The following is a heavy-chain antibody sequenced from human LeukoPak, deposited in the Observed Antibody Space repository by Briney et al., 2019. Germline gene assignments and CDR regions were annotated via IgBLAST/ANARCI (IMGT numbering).Heavy chain of an antibody. CDR1: GFTFSSYW. V-gene: IGHV3-7*01. D-gene: IGHD1-26*01. CDR2: IKQDGSEK. CDR3: AREGSQSASGTYPGND. J-gene: IGHJ4*02. Sequence: GGTLRLSCAASGFTFSSYWMSWVRQAPGKGLEWVANIKQDGSEKYYVDSVKGRFTISRDNAKNSLYLQMNRLRAEDTAVYYCAREGSQSASGTYPGNDWGQGTLVTVSS.